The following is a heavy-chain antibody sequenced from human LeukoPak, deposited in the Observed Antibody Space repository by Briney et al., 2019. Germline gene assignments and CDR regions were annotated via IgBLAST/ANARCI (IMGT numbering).Heavy chain of an antibody. J-gene: IGHJ4*02. CDR2: ISGSGDNT. Sequence: GGSLRLSCAASGFTFSSYAMSWVRQAPGKGLEWVSGISGSGDNTYYADSVKGWFTISRDNSKNTLYVQVNSLGTEDTAAYYCAKGSYYDSSGSFYFDYWGQGTLVTVSS. CDR3: AKGSYYDSSGSFYFDY. D-gene: IGHD3-22*01. V-gene: IGHV3-23*01. CDR1: GFTFSSYA.